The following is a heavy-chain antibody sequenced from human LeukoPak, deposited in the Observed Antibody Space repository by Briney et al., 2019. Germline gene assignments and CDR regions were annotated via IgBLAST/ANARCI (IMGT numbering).Heavy chain of an antibody. Sequence: GGSLRLSCAASGFTFSDYSMNWVRQAPGKGLEWVSSISSFSTAMYYADSVRGRFTISRDHARNTLYLQMSSLSADDTAVYYCAKEDTTTTVYFDYWGQGSLVTVS. J-gene: IGHJ4*02. V-gene: IGHV3-21*04. CDR1: GFTFSDYS. D-gene: IGHD1-1*01. CDR3: AKEDTTTTVYFDY. CDR2: ISSFSTAM.